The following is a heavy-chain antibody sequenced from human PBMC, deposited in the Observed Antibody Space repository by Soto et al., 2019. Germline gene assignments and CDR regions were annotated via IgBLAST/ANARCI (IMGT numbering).Heavy chain of an antibody. D-gene: IGHD3-3*01. Sequence: PGWSLRLACIASGFIFGDYAMHWVRQAPGKGLEWVSGIDWNRATIGYADSVKGRFTLSRDNARNSLLLQMNSLRPEDTALYYCVKDVGSRHYDFTNFDSWGRGTLVTVSS. CDR2: IDWNRATI. V-gene: IGHV3-9*01. CDR3: VKDVGSRHYDFTNFDS. J-gene: IGHJ4*02. CDR1: GFIFGDYA.